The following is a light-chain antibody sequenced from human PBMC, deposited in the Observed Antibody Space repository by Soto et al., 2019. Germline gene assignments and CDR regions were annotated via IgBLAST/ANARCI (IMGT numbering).Light chain of an antibody. J-gene: IGLJ1*01. V-gene: IGLV1-47*02. Sequence: QSALTQSPSASGTPGQRVTISCSGGNSNIGSNYVSWYQQLPGTAPKLLVYSSNQRPSGVPGRFSGSKSGTSASLAISGLRSEDEADYFCATWDDSLSRYVFGTGTKLTVL. CDR2: SSN. CDR1: NSNIGSNY. CDR3: ATWDDSLSRYV.